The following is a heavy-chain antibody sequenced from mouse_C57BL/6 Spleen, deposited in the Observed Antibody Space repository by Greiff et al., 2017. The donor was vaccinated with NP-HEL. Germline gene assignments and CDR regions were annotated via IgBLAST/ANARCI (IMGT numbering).Heavy chain of an antibody. Sequence: EVQLQQSGSELVKPGASVKISCKASGYTFTDYYMNWVKQSHGKSLEWIGDINPNNGGTSYNQKFKGKATLTVDKSSSTAYMELRSLTSEDSAVYYCARRGIFYYGPYYYAMDYWGQGTSVTVSS. J-gene: IGHJ4*01. CDR2: INPNNGGT. V-gene: IGHV1-26*01. CDR1: GYTFTDYY. D-gene: IGHD2-1*01. CDR3: ARRGIFYYGPYYYAMDY.